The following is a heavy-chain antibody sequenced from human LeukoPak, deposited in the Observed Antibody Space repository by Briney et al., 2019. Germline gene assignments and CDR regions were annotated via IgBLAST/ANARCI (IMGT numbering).Heavy chain of an antibody. CDR1: GFTFSNYG. J-gene: IGHJ4*02. D-gene: IGHD1-1*01. Sequence: GGTLRLSCAASGFTFSNYGMNWVRQAPGKGLEWVSGISGRGVSTYYADSLKGRFTVSRDNAKNTLYLEMNSLRAEDTAVYYCARGTYTGSRPDYWGQGTLVTVSS. V-gene: IGHV3-23*01. CDR3: ARGTYTGSRPDY. CDR2: ISGRGVST.